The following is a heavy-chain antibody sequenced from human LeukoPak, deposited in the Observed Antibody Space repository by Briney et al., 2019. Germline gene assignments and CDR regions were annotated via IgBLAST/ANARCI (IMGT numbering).Heavy chain of an antibody. J-gene: IGHJ4*02. Sequence: GGSLRLSCAASGFTFSSAWMNWVRQAPGKGLEWVAYISGGGGTIYYADSVKGRFTISRDNAKNSLYLQMDSLRAEDTAVYYCARNQEIDYYDSSGFYWGVEYWGQGTLVTVSS. CDR3: ARNQEIDYYDSSGFYWGVEY. CDR2: ISGGGGTI. CDR1: GFTFSSAW. V-gene: IGHV3-48*01. D-gene: IGHD3-22*01.